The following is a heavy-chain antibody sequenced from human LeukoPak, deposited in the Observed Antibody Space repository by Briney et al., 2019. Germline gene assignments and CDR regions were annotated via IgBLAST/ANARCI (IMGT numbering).Heavy chain of an antibody. CDR1: GGSISSGGSS. J-gene: IGHJ4*02. CDR3: ARSPITPASFDY. Sequence: PSQTLSLTCAVSGGSISSGGSSWSWIRQPPGKGLEWIGYIYHSGSTYYNPSLKSRVTISVNRSKNQFSLKLSSVTAADTAVYYCARSPITPASFDYWGQGTLVTVSS. D-gene: IGHD5-24*01. CDR2: IYHSGST. V-gene: IGHV4-30-2*01.